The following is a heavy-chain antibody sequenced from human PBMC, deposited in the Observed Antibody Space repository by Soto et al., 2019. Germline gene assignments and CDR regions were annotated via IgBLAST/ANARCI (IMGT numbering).Heavy chain of an antibody. V-gene: IGHV3-30*18. Sequence: QVQLVESGGGVVQPGRSLRLSCAASGFTFSSYGMHWVRQAPGKGLEWVAVISYDGSNKYYADSVKGRFTISRDNSKNTLYLQMNSLRAEDTAVHYCAKDLPDDYVWGSYRRGLDYWGQGTLVTVSS. CDR3: AKDLPDDYVWGSYRRGLDY. J-gene: IGHJ4*02. D-gene: IGHD3-16*02. CDR2: ISYDGSNK. CDR1: GFTFSSYG.